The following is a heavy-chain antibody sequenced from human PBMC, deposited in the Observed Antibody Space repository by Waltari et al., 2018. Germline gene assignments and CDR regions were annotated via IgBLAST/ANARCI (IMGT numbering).Heavy chain of an antibody. CDR3: ARAFLGGWPAIDY. Sequence: QVQLQESGPGLVKPSETLSLTCTVSGGSISSHYWSWIRQPPGKGLEWIGYIYYSGSTNYNPSLKSRVTISVDTSKNQFSRKLSSVTAADTAVYYCARAFLGGWPAIDYWGQGTLVTVSS. J-gene: IGHJ4*02. V-gene: IGHV4-59*11. CDR1: GGSISSHY. D-gene: IGHD6-19*01. CDR2: IYYSGST.